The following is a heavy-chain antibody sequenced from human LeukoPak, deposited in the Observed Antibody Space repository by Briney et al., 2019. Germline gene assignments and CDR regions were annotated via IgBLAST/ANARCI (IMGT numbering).Heavy chain of an antibody. CDR1: GFTFSNYN. CDR2: ISSSSSTI. V-gene: IGHV3-48*01. D-gene: IGHD6-19*01. CDR3: ARDSSGWYRDY. J-gene: IGHJ4*02. Sequence: GGSLRLSCAASGFTFSNYNMNWVRQAPGKGLEWVSYISSSSSTIYYADSVKGRFTISRDNAKNSLYLQMNSLRAEDTAVYYCARDSSGWYRDYWGQGTLVTVSS.